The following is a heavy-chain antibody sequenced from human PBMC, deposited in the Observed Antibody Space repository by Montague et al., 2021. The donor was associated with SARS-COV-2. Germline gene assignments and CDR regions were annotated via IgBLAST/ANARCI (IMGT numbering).Heavy chain of an antibody. CDR1: GGFFRNYY. CDR3: ARGKRDFPFYVLGASTRSYFDS. Sequence: SDTLSLTRSVSGGFFRNYYWSWIRQSPGKGLEWIGEADQSRNTNYIPSLKSRVTISPDISKNQFSVKLSSATAADTGIYYCARGKRDFPFYVLGASTRSYFDSWGQGTPVTVSS. V-gene: IGHV4-34*01. J-gene: IGHJ4*01. CDR2: ADQSRNT. D-gene: IGHD3-10*01.